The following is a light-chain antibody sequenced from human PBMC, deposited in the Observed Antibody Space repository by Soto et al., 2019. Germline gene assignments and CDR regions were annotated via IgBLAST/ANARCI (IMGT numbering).Light chain of an antibody. V-gene: IGKV3-15*01. CDR2: GAS. CDR3: QQYNNWPPWT. J-gene: IGKJ1*01. CDR1: QSVSSN. Sequence: ETVMTQSPATLSVSPGERAILSCRASQSVSSNLAWYQQKAGQAPRLLIYGASTGVTGIPARFSGSGSGTDFTLTISSLQSEDFAVYYCQQYNNWPPWTVGQGTKVDIK.